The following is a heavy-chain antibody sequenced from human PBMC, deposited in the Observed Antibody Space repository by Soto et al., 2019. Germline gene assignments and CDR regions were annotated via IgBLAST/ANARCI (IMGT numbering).Heavy chain of an antibody. D-gene: IGHD2-15*01. CDR3: ARDVSAGYCSGGSCYQGVDY. J-gene: IGHJ4*02. Sequence: ASVKVSCKASGYTFTSYGISWVRQAPGQGLEWMGWISAYNGNTNYAQKLQGRVTMTTETSTSTAYMEPRSLGSDDTAVYYCARDVSAGYCSGGSCYQGVDYWGQGTLVTVSS. V-gene: IGHV1-18*01. CDR1: GYTFTSYG. CDR2: ISAYNGNT.